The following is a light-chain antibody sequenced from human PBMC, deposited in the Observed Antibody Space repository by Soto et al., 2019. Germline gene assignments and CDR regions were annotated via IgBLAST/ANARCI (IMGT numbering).Light chain of an antibody. V-gene: IGKV1-9*01. CDR3: QQFNSFPYT. CDR2: AAS. J-gene: IGKJ2*01. Sequence: IQLTQSPSSLSASVGDRATITCRASQAISNYLAWYQQKPGKAPNLLIYAASTLQSGVPSRFSGSGSGTDFTLTITSLQPEDFSTYFCQQFNSFPYTFGQGTRLEI. CDR1: QAISNY.